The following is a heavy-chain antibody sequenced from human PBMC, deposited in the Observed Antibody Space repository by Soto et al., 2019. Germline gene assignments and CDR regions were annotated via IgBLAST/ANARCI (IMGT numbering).Heavy chain of an antibody. CDR1: GYTFTSYG. Sequence: ASVKVSCKASGYTFTSYGISWVRQAPGQGLEWMAWINPYNGNTKYAEKFLGRVTVTTDTSTATAYMEVRSLTSDDTAVFYCARVGVGLAEHRVWPYLGEGTKVPVSS. CDR2: INPYNGNT. D-gene: IGHD3-16*01. V-gene: IGHV1-18*01. CDR3: ARVGVGLAEHRVWPY. J-gene: IGHJ4*02.